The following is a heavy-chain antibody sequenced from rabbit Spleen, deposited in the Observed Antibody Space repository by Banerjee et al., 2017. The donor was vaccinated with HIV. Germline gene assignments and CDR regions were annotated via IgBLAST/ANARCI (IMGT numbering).Heavy chain of an antibody. J-gene: IGHJ4*01. CDR3: ARLDKTYDHVNL. CDR1: GFSFSSSYW. Sequence: EQLLESGGGLVKPEGSLTLTCRASGFSFSSSYWICWVRQAPGKGLELIACIYADYGSTDYASWAKGRFTISKTPSTTVTLQMTSLTAADTATYFCARLDKTYDHVNLWGPGTLVTVS. CDR2: IYADYGST. D-gene: IGHD6-1*01. V-gene: IGHV1S45*01.